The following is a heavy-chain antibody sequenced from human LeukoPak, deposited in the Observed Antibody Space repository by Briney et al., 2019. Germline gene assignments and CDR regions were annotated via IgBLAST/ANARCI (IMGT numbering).Heavy chain of an antibody. CDR3: ASKEMATIPPDH. Sequence: ETLSLTCTVSGGSISSSYWSWIRQPPGKGLEWVANIKQDGSEKYYVDSVKGRFTISRDNAKNSLYLQMNSLRAEDTAVYYCASKEMATIPPDHWGQGTLVTVSS. CDR2: IKQDGSEK. D-gene: IGHD5-24*01. CDR1: GGSISSSY. V-gene: IGHV3-7*05. J-gene: IGHJ4*02.